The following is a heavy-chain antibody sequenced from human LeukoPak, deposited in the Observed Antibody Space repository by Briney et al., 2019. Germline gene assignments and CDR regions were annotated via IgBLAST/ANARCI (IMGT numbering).Heavy chain of an antibody. V-gene: IGHV3-23*01. CDR3: ANRVVSGSTGGYFQH. D-gene: IGHD1-26*01. J-gene: IGHJ1*01. CDR2: ISGNGAST. CDR1: GFSFSSYA. Sequence: GGSLRLSCAASGFSFSSYAMSWVRQAPGKGLEWVSGISGNGASTYYADSVKGRFTISRDNSKNTLYLQVNSLRAEDTAVYFCANRVVSGSTGGYFQHWGQGTLVTVSS.